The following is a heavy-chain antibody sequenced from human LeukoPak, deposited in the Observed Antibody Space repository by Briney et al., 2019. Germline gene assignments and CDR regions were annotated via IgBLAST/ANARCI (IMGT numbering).Heavy chain of an antibody. V-gene: IGHV4-59*08. CDR1: GGSISSYY. D-gene: IGHD6-13*01. CDR3: ARFIAASTGWFDP. CDR2: IYYSGST. Sequence: SETLSLTCTVSGGSISSYYWSWIRQPPGKGLEWIGYIYYSGSTNYNPSLKSRVTISADTSKNQFSLKLSSVTAADTAVYYCARFIAASTGWFDPWGQGTLVTVSS. J-gene: IGHJ5*02.